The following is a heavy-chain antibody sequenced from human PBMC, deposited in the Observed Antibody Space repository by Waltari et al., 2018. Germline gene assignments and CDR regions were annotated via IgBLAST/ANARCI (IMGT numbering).Heavy chain of an antibody. Sequence: QLVQSGAEMKKPGASMRVSCNASGYTFIDHYVHWVRQSPGQGLEWMGWINPNSGGANFARRFQGRISMARDVSTNLAYMELRRLTSSDTAIYYCARGPPVGAGFNPDLDVWGQGTLVTVSS. CDR3: ARGPPVGAGFNPDLDV. J-gene: IGHJ4*02. V-gene: IGHV1-2*02. CDR2: INPNSGGA. D-gene: IGHD1-26*01. CDR1: GYTFIDHY.